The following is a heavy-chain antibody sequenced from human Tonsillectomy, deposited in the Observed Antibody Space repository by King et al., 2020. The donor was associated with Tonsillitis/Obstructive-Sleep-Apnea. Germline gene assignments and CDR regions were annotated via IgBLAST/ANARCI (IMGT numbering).Heavy chain of an antibody. CDR3: ARGVGGPAAFTWLDP. V-gene: IGHV3-30*04. CDR1: GFTFSSYA. D-gene: IGHD2-2*01. Sequence: VQLVESGGGVVQPGRSLRLSCAASGFTFSSYAMNWVRQTPGKGLEWVAVISYDENDKYYADSVKGRFTISRDNSKNTLYLQMNSLRAEDTAGYYCARGVGGPAAFTWLDPWGQGTLVTVSS. CDR2: ISYDENDK. J-gene: IGHJ5*02.